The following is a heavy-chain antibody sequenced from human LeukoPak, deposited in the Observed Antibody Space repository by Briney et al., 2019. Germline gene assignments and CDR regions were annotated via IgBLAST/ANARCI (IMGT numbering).Heavy chain of an antibody. CDR2: ISGSGGST. Sequence: GGSLRLSCAVSGITLSNYGMSWIRQAPGKGLEWVAGISGSGGSTYYADSVKGRFTISRHNPKNTLYLQMNSLRAEDTAVYFCAKRGVVIRVILVGFHKEAYYFESWDQGALVTVSS. J-gene: IGHJ4*02. CDR1: GITLSNYG. V-gene: IGHV3-23*01. D-gene: IGHD3/OR15-3a*01. CDR3: AKRGVVIRVILVGFHKEAYYFES.